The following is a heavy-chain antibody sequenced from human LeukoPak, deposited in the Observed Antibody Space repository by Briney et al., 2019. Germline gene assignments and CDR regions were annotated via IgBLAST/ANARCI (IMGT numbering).Heavy chain of an antibody. CDR2: INQDGSEK. Sequence: GGSLRLSCAASGITFSRFWMSWVRQAPGKGLQWVANINQDGSEKHYVDSVKGRFTISRDNAENSLYLQMNSLRDEDTAVYYCAKYIVPGDYYYGMDVWGQGTTVTVSS. J-gene: IGHJ6*02. V-gene: IGHV3-7*01. CDR3: AKYIVPGDYYYGMDV. CDR1: GITFSRFW. D-gene: IGHD2-15*01.